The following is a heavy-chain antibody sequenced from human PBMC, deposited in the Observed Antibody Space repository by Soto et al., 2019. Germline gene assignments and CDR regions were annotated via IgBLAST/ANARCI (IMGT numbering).Heavy chain of an antibody. CDR2: IYYSGVT. V-gene: IGHV4-30-4*01. D-gene: IGHD5-12*01. J-gene: IGHJ4*02. Sequence: PSETLSLTCTVSGDSISSADYYWSWIRQPPGKGLEWVGYIYYSGVTHYNPSLESRVAMSVDTSKNHFSLNLSSVTAADMAVYYCAREGSYSAYNFAHGIQLWSFDFWGQGALVTVSS. CDR3: AREGSYSAYNFAHGIQLWSFDF. CDR1: GDSISSADYY.